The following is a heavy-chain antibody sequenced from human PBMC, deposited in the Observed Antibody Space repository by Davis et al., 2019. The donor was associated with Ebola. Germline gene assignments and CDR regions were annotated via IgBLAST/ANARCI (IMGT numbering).Heavy chain of an antibody. Sequence: PSETLSLTCAVSGGSISSSNWWSWVCQPPGKGLEWIGEIYHSGSTNYNPSLKSRVTISVDKSKNQFSLKLSSVTAADTAVYYCATATDNGEWERHHWGQGTLVTVSS. CDR2: IYHSGST. D-gene: IGHD1-26*01. CDR3: ATATDNGEWERHH. J-gene: IGHJ5*02. CDR1: GGSISSSNW. V-gene: IGHV4-4*02.